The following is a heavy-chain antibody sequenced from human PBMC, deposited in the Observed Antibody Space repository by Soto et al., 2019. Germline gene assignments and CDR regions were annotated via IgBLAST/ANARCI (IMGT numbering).Heavy chain of an antibody. V-gene: IGHV1-69*02. CDR1: GGSFTSYS. Sequence: QVQLVQSGAELKKPGSSVKVSCEASGGSFTSYSFTWVRQAPGQGLEWMGRIITIQGKANYALKFQDRVTMTADRSTRTVYRGLTTGSPETTAVYFCAKSFIFAGHASRAGWDKGT. CDR2: IITIQGKA. CDR3: AKSFIFAGHASRAG. J-gene: IGHJ6*03. D-gene: IGHD3-3*02.